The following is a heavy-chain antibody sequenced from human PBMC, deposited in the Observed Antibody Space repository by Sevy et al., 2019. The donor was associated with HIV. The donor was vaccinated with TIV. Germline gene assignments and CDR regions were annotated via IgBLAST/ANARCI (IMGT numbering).Heavy chain of an antibody. J-gene: IGHJ4*02. CDR2: IRLDASTK. Sequence: GGSLRLSCAASGFTFSNYGMHWVRQAPDKGLEWVALIRLDASTKHYKDSVKGRFTVSRDNAKNILYLQMNILRPEDTAVYYCAKDLTGRYTSSSGDFDYWGQGTLVTVSS. V-gene: IGHV3-30*02. D-gene: IGHD6-6*01. CDR3: AKDLTGRYTSSSGDFDY. CDR1: GFTFSNYG.